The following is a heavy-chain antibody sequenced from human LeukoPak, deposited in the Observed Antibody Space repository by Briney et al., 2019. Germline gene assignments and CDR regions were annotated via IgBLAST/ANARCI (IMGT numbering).Heavy chain of an antibody. CDR3: ARMVTMVRGDLDY. CDR2: INAGNGNT. Sequence: GASVKGSCKASGYTFTSYAMHWVRQAPGQRLEWMGWINAGNGNTKYSQKFQGRVTITRDTSASTAYMELSSLRSEDTAVYYCARMVTMVRGDLDYWGQGTLVTVSS. J-gene: IGHJ4*02. CDR1: GYTFTSYA. V-gene: IGHV1-3*01. D-gene: IGHD3-10*01.